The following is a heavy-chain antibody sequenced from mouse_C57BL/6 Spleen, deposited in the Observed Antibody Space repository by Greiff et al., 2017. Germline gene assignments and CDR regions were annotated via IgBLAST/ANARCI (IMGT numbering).Heavy chain of an antibody. D-gene: IGHD3-2*02. V-gene: IGHV1-54*01. CDR2: INPGSGGT. Sequence: LQESGAELVRPGTSVKVSCKASGYAFTNYLIEWVKQRPGQGLEWIGVINPGSGGTNYNEKFKGKATLTADKSSSTAYMQLSSLTSEDSAVYFCAREADSSGYGGFAYWGQGTLVTVSA. J-gene: IGHJ3*01. CDR3: AREADSSGYGGFAY. CDR1: GYAFTNYL.